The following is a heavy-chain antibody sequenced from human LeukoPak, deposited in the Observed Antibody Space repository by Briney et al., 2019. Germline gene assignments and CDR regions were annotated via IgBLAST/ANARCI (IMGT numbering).Heavy chain of an antibody. CDR3: AKGGGYCSTAACYRSDH. V-gene: IGHV3-23*01. D-gene: IGHD2-2*01. J-gene: IGHJ4*02. Sequence: GGSLRLSCAASGFTFSTFAMTWVRQAPGKGLEWVSSISSSDGSSYYADSVKGRFTFSRDNSVNTLYLQMNNLRAEDTAVYYCAKGGGYCSTAACYRSDHWGQGTQVIVSS. CDR2: ISSSDGSS. CDR1: GFTFSTFA.